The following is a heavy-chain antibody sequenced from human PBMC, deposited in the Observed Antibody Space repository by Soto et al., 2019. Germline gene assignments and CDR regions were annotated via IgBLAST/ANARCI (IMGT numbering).Heavy chain of an antibody. CDR2: MYPSGTT. CDR1: GGSVSSGYYS. V-gene: IGHV4-30-2*01. CDR3: VRDRGGGSGKYYVSMGMDI. Sequence: VTCRVSGGSVSSGYYSWSWIRQPLGKGLEWTGYMYPSGTTSHNPSLKSRVTISIDRSRNQFSLRLTSVTAADTAVYYCVRDRGGGSGKYYVSMGMDIWGRGTTVTVSS. J-gene: IGHJ6*02. D-gene: IGHD3-10*01.